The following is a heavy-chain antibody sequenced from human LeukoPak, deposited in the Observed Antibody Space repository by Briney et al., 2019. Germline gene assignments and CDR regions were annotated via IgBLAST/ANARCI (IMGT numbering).Heavy chain of an antibody. Sequence: GGALEISCKGSGYSFTNNWIGWVRQMPGKGLEWMGITYPGDSNTRYSPSFQGQVTISADKSISSAYLQWSSLKASDTAMYYCVRSPACSSGTCYPNWFDPWGQGTLVTVSS. CDR3: VRSPACSSGTCYPNWFDP. CDR2: TYPGDSNT. D-gene: IGHD2-15*01. CDR1: GYSFTNNW. J-gene: IGHJ5*02. V-gene: IGHV5-51*01.